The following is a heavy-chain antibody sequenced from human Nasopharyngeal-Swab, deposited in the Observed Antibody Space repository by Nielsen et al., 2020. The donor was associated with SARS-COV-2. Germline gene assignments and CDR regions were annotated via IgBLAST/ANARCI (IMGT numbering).Heavy chain of an antibody. J-gene: IGHJ4*02. V-gene: IGHV1-46*01. Sequence: ASVQVSCKASGYTFTSYYIHWVRQAPGQGLEWMGIINPSGGSTSYAQKFQGLVTMTRDTSTGTVYMELSSLRSEDTAVYYCAREMGYYGSGSYRPFDYWGQGTLVTVSS. CDR2: INPSGGST. D-gene: IGHD3-10*01. CDR1: GYTFTSYY. CDR3: AREMGYYGSGSYRPFDY.